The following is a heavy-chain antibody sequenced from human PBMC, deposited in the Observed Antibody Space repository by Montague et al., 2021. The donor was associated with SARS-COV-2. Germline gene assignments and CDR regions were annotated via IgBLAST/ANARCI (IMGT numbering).Heavy chain of an antibody. D-gene: IGHD2-2*01. CDR2: INRNSGSV. CDR1: GFTFNDYA. Sequence: SLRLSCAASGFTFNDYAMHWVRQVPGGGLEWVSCINRNSGSVSYANSVNDRFTISRDNAENSLNLHMKNLRVDDTALYYCCKDLKGGLTMSYFFDSWGQGTLVTVSS. J-gene: IGHJ4*02. CDR3: CKDLKGGLTMSYFFDS. V-gene: IGHV3-9*01.